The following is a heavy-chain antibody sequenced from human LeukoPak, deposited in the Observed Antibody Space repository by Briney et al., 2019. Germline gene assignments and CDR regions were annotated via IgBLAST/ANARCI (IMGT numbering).Heavy chain of an antibody. D-gene: IGHD6-13*01. CDR2: IYTSGST. Sequence: PSETLSLTCTVSGGSISSYYWSWIRQPAGKGLEWIGRIYTSGSTNYNPSLKSRVTMSVDTSKNQFSLKLSSVTAADTAVYYCAVGIAPYYYYYYMDVWGKGTTVTVSS. CDR3: AVGIAPYYYYYYMDV. V-gene: IGHV4-4*07. J-gene: IGHJ6*03. CDR1: GGSISSYY.